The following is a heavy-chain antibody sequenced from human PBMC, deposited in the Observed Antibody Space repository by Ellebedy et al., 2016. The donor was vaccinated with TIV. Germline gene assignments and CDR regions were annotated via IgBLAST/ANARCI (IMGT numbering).Heavy chain of an antibody. Sequence: AASVKVSCKASGYTFTGYYIPWVRQAPGEGLEWMGRINPDRGDTDYAQKFQGRVTMTRDTSLSTAYMEMSRLRSDDTAVYFCARGLGWLQRDSDYWGQGTLVTVSS. D-gene: IGHD5-24*01. CDR2: INPDRGDT. CDR3: ARGLGWLQRDSDY. CDR1: GYTFTGYY. V-gene: IGHV1-2*06. J-gene: IGHJ4*02.